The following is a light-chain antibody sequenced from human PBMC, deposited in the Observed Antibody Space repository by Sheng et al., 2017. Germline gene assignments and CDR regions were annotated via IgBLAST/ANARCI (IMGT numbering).Light chain of an antibody. CDR3: QQRANWPPVFT. CDR1: QSVDRH. V-gene: IGKV3-11*01. Sequence: EIVLTQSPATLSLSPGERATLSCRASQSVDRHLAWYQQKPGQAPRLLIYDASDRATGIPPRFSGSGSGTDFTLSISSLDPEDFAVYYCQQRANWPPVFTFGGGTKVEIK. J-gene: IGKJ4*01. CDR2: DAS.